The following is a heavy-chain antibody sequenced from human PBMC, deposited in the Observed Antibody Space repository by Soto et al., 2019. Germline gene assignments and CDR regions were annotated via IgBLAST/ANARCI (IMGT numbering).Heavy chain of an antibody. V-gene: IGHV1-69*02. Sequence: GASVKVSCKASGGTFSSYTISWVRQAPGQGLEWMGRIIPILGIANYAQKFQGRVTITADKSTSTAYMELSSLRSEDTAVYYCARPSPTVSNPYYYYYYMDVWGKGTTVTVSS. CDR1: GGTFSSYT. D-gene: IGHD4-4*01. CDR2: IIPILGIA. J-gene: IGHJ6*03. CDR3: ARPSPTVSNPYYYYYYMDV.